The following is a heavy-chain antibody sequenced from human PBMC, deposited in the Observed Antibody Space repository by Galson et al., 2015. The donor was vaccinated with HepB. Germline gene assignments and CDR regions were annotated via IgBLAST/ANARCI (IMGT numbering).Heavy chain of an antibody. CDR2: IKSKTDGETT. CDR1: GFPFNNAW. J-gene: IGHJ5*02. V-gene: IGHV3-15*01. CDR3: TTDVYYSTYWSWLDP. D-gene: IGHD2-8*02. Sequence: SLRLSCAASGFPFNNAWMTWVRQAPGMGLEWVGRIKSKTDGETTDYAAPVKGRFTISRDDSKHRLYLQMNNLKTEDTAVYYCTTDVYYSTYWSWLDPWGQGTLVTVSS.